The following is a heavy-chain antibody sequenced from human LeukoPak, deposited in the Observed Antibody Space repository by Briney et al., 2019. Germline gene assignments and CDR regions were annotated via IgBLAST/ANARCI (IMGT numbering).Heavy chain of an antibody. Sequence: SVKVPCKASGGTFSSYAISWVRQAPGQGLEWMGRIIPILGIANYAQKFQGRVTITADKSTSTAYMELSSLRSEDTAVYYCAREGCSGGSCPFDYWGQGTLVTVSS. CDR2: IIPILGIA. J-gene: IGHJ4*02. V-gene: IGHV1-69*04. CDR1: GGTFSSYA. D-gene: IGHD2-15*01. CDR3: AREGCSGGSCPFDY.